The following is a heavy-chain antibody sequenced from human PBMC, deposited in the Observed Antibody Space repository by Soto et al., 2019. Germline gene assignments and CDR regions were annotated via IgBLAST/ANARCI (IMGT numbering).Heavy chain of an antibody. D-gene: IGHD2-15*01. CDR1: GYTFTNYD. CDR2: MNPSSGNT. V-gene: IGHV1-8*02. CDR3: ARGPLPPYCSDDICQSAGFFPS. J-gene: IGHJ1*01. Sequence: QVQLVQSGAEVKKPGASVKVSCKASGYTFTNYDINWVRQASGQGLEWMGWMNPSSGNTGYAQKFQGRVTMSRNISITTAYVELGGLTSEDTAVYYCARGPLPPYCSDDICQSAGFFPSWGQGTLVTVSS.